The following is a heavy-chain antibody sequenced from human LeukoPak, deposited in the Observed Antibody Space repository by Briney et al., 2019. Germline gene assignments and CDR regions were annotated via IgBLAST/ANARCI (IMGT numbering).Heavy chain of an antibody. Sequence: GGSLRLSCAASGFTFSSYWMSWVRQAPGKGLEWVANIKQDGSEKYYVDPVKGRFTISRDNAKNSLYLQMNSLRAEDTAVYYCARDRLPRPNNWFDPWGQGTLVTVSS. V-gene: IGHV3-7*01. D-gene: IGHD4-11*01. CDR3: ARDRLPRPNNWFDP. J-gene: IGHJ5*02. CDR2: IKQDGSEK. CDR1: GFTFSSYW.